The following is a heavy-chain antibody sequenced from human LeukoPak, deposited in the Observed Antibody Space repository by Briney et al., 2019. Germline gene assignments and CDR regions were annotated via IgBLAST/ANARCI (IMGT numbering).Heavy chain of an antibody. CDR2: INPSGSSA. CDR3: ARDNSVGETAWWFDP. J-gene: IGHJ5*02. D-gene: IGHD1-26*01. V-gene: IGHV1-46*01. CDR1: GYSFASYY. Sequence: ASVKVSCKASGYSFASYYMHWVRQAPGQGLEWMGFINPSGSSAAYAQKFQGRLTMTRDMFTSTDYMELTSLTSDDTAVYYCARDNSVGETAWWFDPWGQGTLVTVSS.